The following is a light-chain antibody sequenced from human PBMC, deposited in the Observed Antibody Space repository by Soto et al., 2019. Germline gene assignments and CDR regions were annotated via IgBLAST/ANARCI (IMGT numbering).Light chain of an antibody. Sequence: DIVMSQSPDSLAVSLGERATINCRSSQSVLFRSNNKNYLAWYQQKPGQPPKLLISWASSRESGVPDRFSGSGSGTDFALPISSLQAEDVAFYYCQRSYDTLRTFGQGTKVEIK. V-gene: IGKV4-1*01. CDR3: QRSYDTLRT. J-gene: IGKJ1*01. CDR2: WAS. CDR1: QSVLFRSNNKNY.